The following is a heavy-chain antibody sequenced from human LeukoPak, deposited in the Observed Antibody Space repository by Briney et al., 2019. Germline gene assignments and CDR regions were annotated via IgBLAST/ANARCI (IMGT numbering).Heavy chain of an antibody. CDR2: IYTSGST. D-gene: IGHD3-9*01. CDR1: GGSITSSTSY. V-gene: IGHV4-61*02. Sequence: KPSETLSLTCIVSGGSITSSTSYWGWIRQPAGKGLEWIGRIYTSGSTNYNPSLKSRVTMSVDTSKNQFSLKLSSVTAADTAVYYCARDDILTGYNYWGQGTLVTVPS. CDR3: ARDDILTGYNY. J-gene: IGHJ4*02.